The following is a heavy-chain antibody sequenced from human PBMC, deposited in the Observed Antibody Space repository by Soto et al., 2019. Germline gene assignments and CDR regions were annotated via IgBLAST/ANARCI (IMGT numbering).Heavy chain of an antibody. CDR2: INHSGGT. Sequence: QVQLQQWGAGLLKPSETLSLTCAVYGGSFSGYYWSWIRQPPGKGLEWIGEINHSGGTNYNPSLKSRVTISVDTSKNQFSLKLSSVTAADTAVYYCARTYSSSWSPFDYWGQGTLVTVS. D-gene: IGHD6-13*01. J-gene: IGHJ4*02. CDR3: ARTYSSSWSPFDY. CDR1: GGSFSGYY. V-gene: IGHV4-34*01.